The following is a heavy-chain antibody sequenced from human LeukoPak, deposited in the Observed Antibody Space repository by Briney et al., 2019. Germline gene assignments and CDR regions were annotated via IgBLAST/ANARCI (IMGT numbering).Heavy chain of an antibody. CDR2: IRGSDDST. CDR1: GFTFSSYA. D-gene: IGHD6-13*01. J-gene: IGHJ4*02. CDR3: AKDTGPAAGITADY. Sequence: GGSLRLSCAASGFTFSSYAMTWVRQAPGKGLEWVSTIRGSDDSTYYADSVKGRFTISRDNSKNTLYLQMNSLRAEDTAIYYCAKDTGPAAGITADYWGQGTLVTVSS. V-gene: IGHV3-23*01.